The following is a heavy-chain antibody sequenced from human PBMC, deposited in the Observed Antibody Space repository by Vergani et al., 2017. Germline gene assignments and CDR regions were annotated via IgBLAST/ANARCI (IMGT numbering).Heavy chain of an antibody. Sequence: QVRLQESGPGLVKPSETLSLTCSVSGGSMSGYYWSWIRQPPGKELEWIGSMYHSGSTNYNPSLETRVTISGDTSKNQFSLKLNSVTAADTAVYYCGRVADFYGLGSRLLDLWGQGILVTVSS. V-gene: IGHV4-59*01. J-gene: IGHJ5*02. CDR3: GRVADFYGLGSRLLDL. CDR1: GGSMSGYY. D-gene: IGHD3-10*01. CDR2: MYHSGST.